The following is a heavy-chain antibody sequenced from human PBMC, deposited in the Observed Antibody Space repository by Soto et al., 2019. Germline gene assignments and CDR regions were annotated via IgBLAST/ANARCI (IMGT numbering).Heavy chain of an antibody. J-gene: IGHJ6*02. D-gene: IGHD3-3*01. CDR1: GLTVSGNY. CDR2: IYSGGST. CDR3: AKDVLRFLEWLAFYGMDV. Sequence: GGPLRLSCAVSGLTVSGNYMTWVRQAPGKGLEWVSVIYSGGSTYYADSVKGRFTISRDNSKNTLYLQMNSLRDEDTAVYYCAKDVLRFLEWLAFYGMDVWGQGTTVTVSS. V-gene: IGHV3-53*05.